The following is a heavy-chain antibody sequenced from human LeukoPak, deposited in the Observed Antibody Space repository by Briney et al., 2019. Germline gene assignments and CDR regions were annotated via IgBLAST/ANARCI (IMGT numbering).Heavy chain of an antibody. V-gene: IGHV1-2*06. CDR1: GYTFTGYY. D-gene: IGHD2-2*01. Sequence: ASVKVSCKASGYTFTGYYVHWVRQAPGQGLEWMGRINPNSGGTNYAQKFEGRVTMTRDTSISTAYMELSKLRSDDTAVCYCAREYCSSTSCYWRDPWGQGTLVTVSS. CDR2: INPNSGGT. CDR3: AREYCSSTSCYWRDP. J-gene: IGHJ5*02.